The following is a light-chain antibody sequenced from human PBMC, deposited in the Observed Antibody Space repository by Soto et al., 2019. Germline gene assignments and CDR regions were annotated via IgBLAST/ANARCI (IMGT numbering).Light chain of an antibody. CDR1: SSNIGAGYD. J-gene: IGLJ3*02. CDR3: QSYDSSLSGWG. CDR2: GNS. Sequence: QSVLTQPPSVSGAPGQRVTISCTESSSNIGAGYDVHWYQQLPGTAPKLLIYGNSNRPSGVPDRFSGSKSGTSASLAITGLQAEDEADYYCQSYDSSLSGWGFGGGTKLT. V-gene: IGLV1-40*01.